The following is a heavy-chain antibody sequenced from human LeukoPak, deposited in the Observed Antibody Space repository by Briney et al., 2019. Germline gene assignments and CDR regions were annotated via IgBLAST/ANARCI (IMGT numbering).Heavy chain of an antibody. V-gene: IGHV3-9*01. CDR2: ISWNSGSI. Sequence: GGSLRLSCAASGFTFDDYAMHWVRQAPGKGLEWVSGISWNSGSIGYADSVKGRFTIPRDNAKNSLYLQMNSLRAEDAALYYCAKDLRYSGSSAFDYWGQGTLVTVSS. CDR3: AKDLRYSGSSAFDY. J-gene: IGHJ4*02. CDR1: GFTFDDYA. D-gene: IGHD1-26*01.